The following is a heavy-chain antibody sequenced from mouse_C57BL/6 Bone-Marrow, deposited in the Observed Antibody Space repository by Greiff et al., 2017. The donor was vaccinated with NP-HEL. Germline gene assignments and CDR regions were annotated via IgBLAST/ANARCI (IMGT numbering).Heavy chain of an antibody. Sequence: EVQLQQSGPELVKPGASVKISCKASGYTFTDYYMNWVEQSHGKSLEWIGDINPNNGGTSYNQTFKGKATLTVDKSSSTAYMELRSLTSEDSAVYYCARRYYYAMDYWGQGTSVTVSS. CDR2: INPNNGGT. J-gene: IGHJ4*01. V-gene: IGHV1-26*01. CDR3: ARRYYYAMDY. D-gene: IGHD2-1*01. CDR1: GYTFTDYY.